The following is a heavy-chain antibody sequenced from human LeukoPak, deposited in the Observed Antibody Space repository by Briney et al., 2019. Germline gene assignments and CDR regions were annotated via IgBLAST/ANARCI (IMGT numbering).Heavy chain of an antibody. CDR2: ISYNGGSQ. CDR3: ARDWLRRRDY. CDR1: GCSLSNYG. Sequence: GGALRLSCAPSGCSLSNYGMHWVRQAPGKGLEWVTVISYNGGSQFYADSVKGRFTISRDDSKNTLYLQMNSLRAEAMAVYYCARDWLRRRDYWGQGTLVTVSS. V-gene: IGHV3-30*03. J-gene: IGHJ4*02. D-gene: IGHD5-12*01.